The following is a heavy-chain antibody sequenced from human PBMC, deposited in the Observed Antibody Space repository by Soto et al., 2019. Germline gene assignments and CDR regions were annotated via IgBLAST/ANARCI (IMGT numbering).Heavy chain of an antibody. CDR3: ARADIVVVPAAMEYYYYCGMDV. CDR1: GYTFTGYY. CDR2: INPNSGGT. J-gene: IGHJ6*02. Sequence: ASVKVSCKASGYTFTGYYMHWVRQAPGQGLEWMGWINPNSGGTNYAQKFQGRVTMTRDTSISTAYMELSRLRSDDTAVYYCARADIVVVPAAMEYYYYCGMDVWGQGTTVTVSS. D-gene: IGHD2-2*01. V-gene: IGHV1-2*02.